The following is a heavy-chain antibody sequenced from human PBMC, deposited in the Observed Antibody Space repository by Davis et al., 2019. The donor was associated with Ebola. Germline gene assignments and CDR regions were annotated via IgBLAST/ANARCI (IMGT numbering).Heavy chain of an antibody. CDR3: AGWGPLVDYSDY. CDR2: ISAHNGRS. Sequence: ASVMVSCKASCYTFTNYGFNWVRQAPGHGLEWMGWISAHNGRSNFAQKFQGRLTMTTDASTTTAFMELKSLESDDTAVYYCAGWGPLVDYSDYWGQGTLVTVSS. V-gene: IGHV1-18*04. D-gene: IGHD2-8*02. CDR1: CYTFTNYG. J-gene: IGHJ4*02.